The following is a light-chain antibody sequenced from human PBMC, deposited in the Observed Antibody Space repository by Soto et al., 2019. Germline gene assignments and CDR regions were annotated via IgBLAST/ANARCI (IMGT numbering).Light chain of an antibody. V-gene: IGLV2-14*01. J-gene: IGLJ2*01. CDR1: SRDVGGSNY. CDR2: EFS. Sequence: QSALIQPASVSGSPGQSITISCTGTSRDVGGSNYVSWYQHHPHRAPKLLIYEFSYRPSGVSSRFSGSKSGNTASLTISGLQAEDDADYYCSSYTSRNTLEVFGVGTKLTVL. CDR3: SSYTSRNTLEV.